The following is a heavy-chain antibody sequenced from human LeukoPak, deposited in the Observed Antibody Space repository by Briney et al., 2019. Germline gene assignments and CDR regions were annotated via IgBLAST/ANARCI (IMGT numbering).Heavy chain of an antibody. J-gene: IGHJ6*02. CDR2: ISYDGSNK. CDR3: ARSRIDYYYYGMDV. CDR1: GFTFSSYA. Sequence: PGRSLRLSCAASGFTFSSYAMHWVRQAPGKGLEWVAVISYDGSNKYYADSVKGRFTISRDNSKNTLYLQMNSLRAEDTAVYYCARSRIDYYYYGMDVWGQGTTVTVSS. V-gene: IGHV3-30-3*01.